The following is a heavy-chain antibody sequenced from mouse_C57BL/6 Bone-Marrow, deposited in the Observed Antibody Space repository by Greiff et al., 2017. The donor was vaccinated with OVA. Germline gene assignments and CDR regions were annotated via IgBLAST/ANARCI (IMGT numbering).Heavy chain of an antibody. CDR3: ARKSGSSPWYFDV. CDR2: IGSGGST. CDR1: GFSLTSYG. Sequence: QVQLQQSGPGLVQPSQSLSITCTVSGFSLTSYGVHWVRQSPGKGLEWLGVIGSGGSTNYNAAFISRLSISKDNSKSQVFFKMNSLQADDTAIYYCARKSGSSPWYFDVWGTGTTVTVSS. J-gene: IGHJ1*03. V-gene: IGHV2-2*01. D-gene: IGHD1-1*01.